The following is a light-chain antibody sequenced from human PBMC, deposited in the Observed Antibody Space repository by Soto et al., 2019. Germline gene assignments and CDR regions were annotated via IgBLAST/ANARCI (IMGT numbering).Light chain of an antibody. V-gene: IGLV2-14*03. CDR3: SPFTSISTLL. J-gene: IGLJ2*01. CDR2: DVT. Sequence: QSALTQPASVSGSPGQSITISCTGTSSDVGGYNYVSWYQHHPGKAPKLMIFDVTNRPSGVSNRFSGSKSGNTASLTISGLQAEDEADYYCSPFTSISTLLFGGGTKLTVL. CDR1: SSDVGGYNY.